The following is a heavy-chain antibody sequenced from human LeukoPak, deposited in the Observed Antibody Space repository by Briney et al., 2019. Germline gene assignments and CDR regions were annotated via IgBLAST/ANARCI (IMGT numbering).Heavy chain of an antibody. V-gene: IGHV4-34*01. CDR1: GGSFSDYY. D-gene: IGHD3-10*01. Sequence: SETLSLTCAVYGGSFSDYYWSWIRQPPGKGLEWIGEINHSGSTNYNPSLKSRVTVSGDTSKNQFSLELASVTAADTAVYYCARRSHSPSGSPYWGQGTQVTVSS. CDR3: ARRSHSPSGSPY. J-gene: IGHJ4*02. CDR2: INHSGST.